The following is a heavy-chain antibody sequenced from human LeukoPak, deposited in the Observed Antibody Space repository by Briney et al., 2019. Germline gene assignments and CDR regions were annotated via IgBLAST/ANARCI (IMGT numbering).Heavy chain of an antibody. J-gene: IGHJ5*02. Sequence: SETLSLTCTVSGGSISSFYWSWIRQPPRKGLEWIGYIYHSGSTNYNPSLKSRVTISLDTSKNQFSLKLSSVTAADTAVYYCARGTYSSSSRWFDPWGQGTLVTVSS. CDR1: GGSISSFY. CDR2: IYHSGST. V-gene: IGHV4-59*01. CDR3: ARGTYSSSSRWFDP. D-gene: IGHD6-6*01.